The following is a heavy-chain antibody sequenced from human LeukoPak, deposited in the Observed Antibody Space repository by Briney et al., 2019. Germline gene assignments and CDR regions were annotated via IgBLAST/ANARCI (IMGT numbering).Heavy chain of an antibody. CDR1: GGSISSGDYY. V-gene: IGHV4-39*07. D-gene: IGHD2-21*01. J-gene: IGHJ4*02. CDR3: ASWVVIAEIDY. CDR2: IYHSGST. Sequence: SETLSLTCTVSGGSISSGDYYWSWIRQPPGKGLEWIGSIYHSGSTYYNPSLKSRVTISIDTSKNQFSLKLSSVTAADTAVYYCASWVVIAEIDYWGQGTLVTVSS.